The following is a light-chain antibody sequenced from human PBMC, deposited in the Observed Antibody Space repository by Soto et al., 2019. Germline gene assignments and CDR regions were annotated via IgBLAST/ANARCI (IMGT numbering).Light chain of an antibody. CDR1: SSDVGAYNH. J-gene: IGLJ2*01. Sequence: QSVLTQPASVSGSPGQSTTISCTGTSSDVGAYNHISWYQQHPGKAPKLLIYDVSNRPSGLSNRLSGSKSGNTASLTIAGLQADDEADYYCSSHASGSTLIFGGGTKVTVL. V-gene: IGLV2-14*03. CDR2: DVS. CDR3: SSHASGSTLI.